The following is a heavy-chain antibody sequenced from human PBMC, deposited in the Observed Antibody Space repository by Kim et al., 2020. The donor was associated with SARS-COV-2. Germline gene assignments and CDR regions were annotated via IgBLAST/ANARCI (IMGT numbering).Heavy chain of an antibody. D-gene: IGHD3-22*01. Sequence: ASVKVSCKASGYTFTSYDINWVRQATGQGLEWMGWMNPNSGNTGYAQKFQGRVTMTRNTSISTAYMELSSLRSEDTAVYYCARGLARRIVVVITVHYYYGMDVWGQGTTVTVSS. CDR1: GYTFTSYD. CDR2: MNPNSGNT. V-gene: IGHV1-8*01. CDR3: ARGLARRIVVVITVHYYYGMDV. J-gene: IGHJ6*02.